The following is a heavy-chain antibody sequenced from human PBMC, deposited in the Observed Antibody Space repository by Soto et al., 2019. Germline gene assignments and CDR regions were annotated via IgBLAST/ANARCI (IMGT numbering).Heavy chain of an antibody. V-gene: IGHV3-48*01. CDR3: ARKYQLPDY. Sequence: GGSLRLSCAASGFTFSSYSMNWVRQAPGKGLEWVSYISSSSSTIYYADPVKGRFTISRDNVQNSLYLQMNSLRAEDTAVYFCARKYQLPDYWGQGTLVTVSS. J-gene: IGHJ4*02. CDR1: GFTFSSYS. CDR2: ISSSSSTI. D-gene: IGHD2-2*01.